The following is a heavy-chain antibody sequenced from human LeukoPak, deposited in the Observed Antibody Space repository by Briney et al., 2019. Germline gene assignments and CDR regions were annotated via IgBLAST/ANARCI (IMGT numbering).Heavy chain of an antibody. D-gene: IGHD4-17*01. CDR1: GGTFSSYA. CDR3: ARESHYGDYPADY. CDR2: IIPIFGTA. J-gene: IGHJ4*02. Sequence: ASVKVSCKASGGTFSSYAISWVRQAPGQGLEWMGGIIPIFGTANYAQKFQGRVTITADKSTSTAYMELSSLRSEDTAVYYCARESHYGDYPADYWGQGTLVTVSS. V-gene: IGHV1-69*06.